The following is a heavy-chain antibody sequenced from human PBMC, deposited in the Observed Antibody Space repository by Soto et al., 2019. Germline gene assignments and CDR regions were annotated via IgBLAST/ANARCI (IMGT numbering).Heavy chain of an antibody. CDR2: VYYSGST. V-gene: IGHV4-39*01. CDR3: ARRGRGSGRIDY. Sequence: QLQLQESGPGLVKPSETLSLTCTVSGGSISSSGYYWGWNRQPPGKGLEWIGSVYYSGSTYYNPSLKSRVTISVDTSKNQFSLKLSSVTAADTAVYYCARRGRGSGRIDYWGQRTLVTVSS. D-gene: IGHD3-10*01. CDR1: GGSISSSGYY. J-gene: IGHJ4*02.